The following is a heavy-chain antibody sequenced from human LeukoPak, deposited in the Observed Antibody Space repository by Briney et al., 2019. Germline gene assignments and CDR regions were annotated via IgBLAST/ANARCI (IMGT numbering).Heavy chain of an antibody. V-gene: IGHV3-53*01. Sequence: GGSLRLSCAASGFTVSSNYMSWVRQAPGKGLEWVSVIYSGGSTYYADSVKGRFTISRDNSKNTLYLQLNSLRAEDTAVYYCAKDRIAAPGTVDYWGQGTLVTVSS. CDR3: AKDRIAAPGTVDY. CDR1: GFTVSSNY. CDR2: IYSGGST. D-gene: IGHD6-13*01. J-gene: IGHJ4*02.